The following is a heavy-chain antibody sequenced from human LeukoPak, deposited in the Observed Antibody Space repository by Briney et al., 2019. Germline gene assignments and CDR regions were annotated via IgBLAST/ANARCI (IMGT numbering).Heavy chain of an antibody. CDR1: GFTFRSYW. D-gene: IGHD3-10*01. CDR2: IKQDGSEK. CDR3: ATDKAGDSYSDY. V-gene: IGHV3-7*01. J-gene: IGHJ4*02. Sequence: GGPLILSCEASGFTFRSYWMNWARQAPGKALEWVANIKQDGSEKYYVDSVKGRFTISRDNAKNSLYLQMNSLRAEDTAVYYCATDKAGDSYSDYWGQGTLVTVSS.